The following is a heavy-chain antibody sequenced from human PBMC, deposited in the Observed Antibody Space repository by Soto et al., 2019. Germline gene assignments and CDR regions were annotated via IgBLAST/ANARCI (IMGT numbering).Heavy chain of an antibody. CDR2: ISAYNGNT. Sequence: QIQLVQSGGEVKKPGASVKVSCKSSGYKFISHSITWVRQAPGQGLEWMGRISAYNGNTNYVQKLQGRVTMTTDTSTNTAYMELRSLRSDDTAVYYCARGAFCGGAPGCRDMDVWGQGTTVTVSS. V-gene: IGHV1-18*01. J-gene: IGHJ6*02. D-gene: IGHD2-21*01. CDR3: ARGAFCGGAPGCRDMDV. CDR1: GYKFISHS.